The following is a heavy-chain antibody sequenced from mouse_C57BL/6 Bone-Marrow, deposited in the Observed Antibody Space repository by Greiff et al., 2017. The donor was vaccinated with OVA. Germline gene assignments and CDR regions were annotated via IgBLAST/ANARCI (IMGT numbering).Heavy chain of an antibody. CDR2: INPYNGGT. Sequence: EVQLQQSGPVLVKPGASVKMSCKASGYTFTDYYMNWVKQSHGKSLEWIGVINPYNGGTSYNQKFTGKATLTVAQSSSTAYMELNSLTSEDSAVYYWAIASYDYDGRYYAMDYWGQGTSVTVSS. D-gene: IGHD2-4*01. CDR3: AIASYDYDGRYYAMDY. V-gene: IGHV1-19*01. CDR1: GYTFTDYY. J-gene: IGHJ4*01.